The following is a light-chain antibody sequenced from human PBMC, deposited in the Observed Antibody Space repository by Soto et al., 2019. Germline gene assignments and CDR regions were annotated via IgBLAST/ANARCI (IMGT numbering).Light chain of an antibody. CDR2: ATS. CDR1: QFISTY. V-gene: IGKV1-39*01. Sequence: DIQMTQSPSSLSASVGDRVTIPCRSSQFISTYLSWYQQKPGKAPKLLIYATSSLQSGVPSRFSGSGYGTDFTLTISSLQPEDFATYYCQLSYSPPPTFGQGTKGDIK. CDR3: QLSYSPPPT. J-gene: IGKJ2*01.